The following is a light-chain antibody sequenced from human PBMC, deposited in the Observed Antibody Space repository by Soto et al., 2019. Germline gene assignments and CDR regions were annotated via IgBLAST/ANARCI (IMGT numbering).Light chain of an antibody. V-gene: IGLV1-51*02. Sequence: QAVVTQPPSVSAAPGQKVTISCSGSSSNIGNNYVSWYQQLPETAPKLLIYENDKRPSGIPDRFSGSKSGTSATLGITGLQTGDEADYYCGTWDSSLSAWVLGGGTKLTVL. J-gene: IGLJ3*02. CDR3: GTWDSSLSAWV. CDR2: END. CDR1: SSNIGNNY.